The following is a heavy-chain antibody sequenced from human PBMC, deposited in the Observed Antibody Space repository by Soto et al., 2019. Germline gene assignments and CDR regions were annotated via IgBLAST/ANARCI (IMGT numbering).Heavy chain of an antibody. J-gene: IGHJ4*02. CDR1: GFTFSSHA. V-gene: IGHV3-30-3*01. CDR2: ISSDGSNN. D-gene: IGHD1-26*01. Sequence: QVQLVESGGGVVQPGRSLRLSCAVSGFTFSSHAMHWVRQAPGKGLEWVTLISSDGSNNYYADSVKGRFTTSRENSKNTMYLQMNSLRVEDTAVYYCARDDEGGSDCDLGYWGQGALVTVSS. CDR3: ARDDEGGSDCDLGY.